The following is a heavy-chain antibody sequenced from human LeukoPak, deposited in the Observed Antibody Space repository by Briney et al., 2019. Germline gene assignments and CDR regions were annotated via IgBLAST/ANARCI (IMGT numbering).Heavy chain of an antibody. CDR3: ARVMYYYGSGSYPTYDY. V-gene: IGHV3-48*03. D-gene: IGHD3-10*01. Sequence: SGGSLRLSCAASGFTFSSYEMNWVRQAPGKGLEWVSYISSSGSTIYYADSVKGRFTISRDNAENSLYLQMNSLRAEDTAVYYCARVMYYYGSGSYPTYDYWGQGTLVTVSS. CDR1: GFTFSSYE. CDR2: ISSSGSTI. J-gene: IGHJ4*02.